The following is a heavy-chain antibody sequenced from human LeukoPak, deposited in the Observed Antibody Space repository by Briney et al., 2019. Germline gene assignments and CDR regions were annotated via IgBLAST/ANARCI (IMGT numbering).Heavy chain of an antibody. CDR1: GDSTRNYY. Sequence: SETLSLTCSVSGDSTRNYYWNWVRQPPAKSLGWIGYTHHSGKTYYNPSLKSRVSTSVDTSKNQFSLKLSFVTAADTAIYYCAKWEEALSAFDVWGQGTMVTVSS. D-gene: IGHD3-3*02. V-gene: IGHV4-59*08. J-gene: IGHJ3*01. CDR3: AKWEEALSAFDV. CDR2: THHSGKT.